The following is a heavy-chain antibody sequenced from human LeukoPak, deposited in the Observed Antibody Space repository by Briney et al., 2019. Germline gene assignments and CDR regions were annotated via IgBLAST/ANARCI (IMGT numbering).Heavy chain of an antibody. D-gene: IGHD4-17*01. Sequence: GASVKVSCKASGFTFTSSAVQRVRQARGQRLEWIGWIVVGSGNTNYAQKFQERVTITRDMSISTAYMELSRLRSDDTAVYYCARVDYARDGFDIWGQGTVVTVSS. CDR3: ARVDYARDGFDI. CDR2: IVVGSGNT. CDR1: GFTFTSSA. J-gene: IGHJ3*02. V-gene: IGHV1-58*01.